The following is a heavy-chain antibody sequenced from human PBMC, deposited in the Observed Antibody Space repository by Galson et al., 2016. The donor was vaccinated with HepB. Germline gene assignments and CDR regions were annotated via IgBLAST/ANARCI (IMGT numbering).Heavy chain of an antibody. J-gene: IGHJ4*02. CDR1: GFTFSNYG. V-gene: IGHV3-33*01. Sequence: SLRLSCAASGFTFSNYGMHWVRQAPGKGLEWVAVIWYDGSNKYYADSVEGRFSISRDNSTNTLYLQMRSLRAEDTAVYYCARCRSGEIDDPPLAYWGQGILVTVSS. CDR3: ARCRSGEIDDPPLAY. CDR2: IWYDGSNK. D-gene: IGHD2-21*01.